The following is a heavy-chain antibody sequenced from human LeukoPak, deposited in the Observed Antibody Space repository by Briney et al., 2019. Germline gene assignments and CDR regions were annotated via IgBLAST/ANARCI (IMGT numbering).Heavy chain of an antibody. V-gene: IGHV1-69*13. CDR1: VGTFTSYA. CDR3: ATSLEADPYCSSTSCYGSYYYYGMDV. J-gene: IGHJ6*02. Sequence: ASVKVSCKASVGTFTSYAISWVRQAPGQGLEWMGGIIPIFGTANYAQKFQGRVTITADESTSTAYMELSSLRSEDTAVYYCATSLEADPYCSSTSCYGSYYYYGMDVWGQGTTVTVSS. CDR2: IIPIFGTA. D-gene: IGHD2-2*01.